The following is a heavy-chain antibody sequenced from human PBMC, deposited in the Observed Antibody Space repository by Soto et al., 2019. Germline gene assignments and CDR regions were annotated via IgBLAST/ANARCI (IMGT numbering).Heavy chain of an antibody. CDR3: ARDWRQMSRGGFFDY. V-gene: IGHV1-69*06. Sequence: QVRLVQSGAEVKKPGSSVKLSCKVSGGNSNSYSIAWVRQAPGQGLQWLGTIVPLSGTPNHAHKFQGRVTITADTSTNTAYLELSSLRYEDTASYYCARDWRQMSRGGFFDYWGQGSLVTISS. CDR1: GGNSNSYS. J-gene: IGHJ4*02. D-gene: IGHD3-3*01. CDR2: IVPLSGTP.